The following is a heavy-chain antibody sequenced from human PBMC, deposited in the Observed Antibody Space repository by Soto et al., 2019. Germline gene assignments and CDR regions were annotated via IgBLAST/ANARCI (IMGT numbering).Heavy chain of an antibody. J-gene: IGHJ6*02. CDR1: GGSIGSYY. CDR3: ARAGGFYYGMDV. CDR2: IYYSGST. V-gene: IGHV4-59*01. D-gene: IGHD1-1*01. Sequence: QVQLQESGPGLVKPSETLSLTCTVSGGSIGSYYWNWIRQPPGKGLEWIGYIYYSGSTNYNPSLKRRVTLSVAPSKHHSSLNLSSVPAADTAVYYCARAGGFYYGMDVWGQGPTVTVSS.